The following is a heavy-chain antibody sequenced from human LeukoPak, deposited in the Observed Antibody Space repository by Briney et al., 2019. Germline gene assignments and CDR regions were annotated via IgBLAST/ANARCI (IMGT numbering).Heavy chain of an antibody. Sequence: GGPLGLSWASSGLPFRKYWLTRGRQPPGKGLGWVANIIQVGSANNYLHSVKERFIISRSKAKSSLYLQMNSLKDGDTAVYHCVSRGCTADACFLSSFNCFDHWGQGSLVTVSS. CDR2: IIQVGSAN. CDR3: VSRGCTADACFLSSFNCFDH. J-gene: IGHJ4*02. CDR1: GLPFRKYW. D-gene: IGHD2-8*02. V-gene: IGHV3-7*03.